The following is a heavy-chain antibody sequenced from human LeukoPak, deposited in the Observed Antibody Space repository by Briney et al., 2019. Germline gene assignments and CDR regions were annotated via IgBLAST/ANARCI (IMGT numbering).Heavy chain of an antibody. D-gene: IGHD2-15*01. CDR3: ARAPYCSGGSCYSGYYYYGMDV. V-gene: IGHV1-18*04. Sequence: ASVKVSCKASGYTFTSYGISCVRQAPGQGLEWMGWISAYNGNTNYAQKLQGRVTMTTDTSTSTAYMELRSLRPDDTAVYYCARAPYCSGGSCYSGYYYYGMDVWGKGTTVTVSS. CDR1: GYTFTSYG. J-gene: IGHJ6*04. CDR2: ISAYNGNT.